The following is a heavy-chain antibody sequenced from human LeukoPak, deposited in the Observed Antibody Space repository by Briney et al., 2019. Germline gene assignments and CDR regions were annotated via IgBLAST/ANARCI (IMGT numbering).Heavy chain of an antibody. CDR2: IYYSGST. V-gene: IGHV4-31*03. CDR3: ARVTNTGLIGY. D-gene: IGHD1-14*01. Sequence: SETLSLTCTVSGGSISRGDYSWSWIRQHPGKGLESIGYIYYSGSTYYNPSLKSRVTISVDTSKNQFSLKLSSVTAADSAVYYCARVTNTGLIGYWGQGTLVTVSS. CDR1: GGSISRGDYS. J-gene: IGHJ4*02.